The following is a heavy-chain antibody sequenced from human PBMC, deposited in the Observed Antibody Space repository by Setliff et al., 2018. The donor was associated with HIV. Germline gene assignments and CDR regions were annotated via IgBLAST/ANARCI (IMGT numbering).Heavy chain of an antibody. CDR1: GFTFSPYW. Sequence: GGSLRLSCAASGFTFSPYWMHWVRQAPGKGLVWVSRINSDGTSTTYADSVKGRFTISRDNAKNTLYLQLNSLRAEDTAVYYCARDQVAVDSVARWRKEYFMDVWGKGTTVTVSS. D-gene: IGHD5-12*01. J-gene: IGHJ6*03. CDR3: ARDQVAVDSVARWRKEYFMDV. CDR2: INSDGTST. V-gene: IGHV3-74*03.